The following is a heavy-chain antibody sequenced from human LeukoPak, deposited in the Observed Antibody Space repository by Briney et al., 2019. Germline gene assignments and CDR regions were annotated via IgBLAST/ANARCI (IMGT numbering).Heavy chain of an antibody. CDR3: ARSIAAAAHYYYYGMDV. V-gene: IGHV3-53*01. CDR2: IYSGGST. D-gene: IGHD6-13*01. CDR1: GFSVSSNY. J-gene: IGHJ6*04. Sequence: GGSLRLSCAASGFSVSSNYMSWVRQAPGKGLEWVSVIYSGGSTCYADSVKGRFTVSRDISKNTLYLQMNSLRAEDTAVYYCARSIAAAAHYYYYGMDVWGKGTTVTVSS.